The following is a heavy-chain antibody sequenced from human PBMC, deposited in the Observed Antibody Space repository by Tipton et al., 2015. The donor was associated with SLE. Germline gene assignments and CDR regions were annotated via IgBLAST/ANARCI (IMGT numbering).Heavy chain of an antibody. CDR3: ARVVGEKYLGYCDL. Sequence: QLVQSGAEVRKPGASVRVSCKTSGYTFPNYGISWVRQAPGQGLEWIGWITPYGGDTTRPRAYYAQRFQDRVTLTTDSSASTAYMELRSLRSDDTAVYFCARVVGEKYLGYCDLWGRGTLVSVSS. J-gene: IGHJ2*01. CDR2: ITPYGGDT. V-gene: IGHV1-18*01. D-gene: IGHD1-26*01. CDR1: GYTFPNYG.